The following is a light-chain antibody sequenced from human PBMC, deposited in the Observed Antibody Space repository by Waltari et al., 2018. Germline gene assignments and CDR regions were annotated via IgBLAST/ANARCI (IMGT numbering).Light chain of an antibody. V-gene: IGKV4-1*01. Sequence: DIVMTQSPESLTVSLGERATIQCKSSQSILYTSSNKNYLAWYQQKPGQPPKLLIYWASTRESGVPDRFSGSGSGADFSLTISNLQAEDVAVYYCQQYYTPPWTFGQGTRVEIK. CDR1: QSILYTSSNKNY. J-gene: IGKJ1*01. CDR3: QQYYTPPWT. CDR2: WAS.